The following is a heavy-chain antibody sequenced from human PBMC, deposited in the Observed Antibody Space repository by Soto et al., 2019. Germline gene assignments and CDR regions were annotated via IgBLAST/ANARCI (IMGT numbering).Heavy chain of an antibody. CDR3: ARGPRAPPPHDYGMDV. CDR1: GFTFSSHV. V-gene: IGHV3-23*01. Sequence: EVQLLESGGGLVQPGGSLRLSCVASGFTFSSHVMNRVRQAPGKGLEWVAAISGGGGTTYYGDSVEGRFTMSRDNSKNTLYLQMNSLRADDTAVYYCARGPRAPPPHDYGMDVWGQGTTVTVSS. CDR2: ISGGGGTT. J-gene: IGHJ6*02.